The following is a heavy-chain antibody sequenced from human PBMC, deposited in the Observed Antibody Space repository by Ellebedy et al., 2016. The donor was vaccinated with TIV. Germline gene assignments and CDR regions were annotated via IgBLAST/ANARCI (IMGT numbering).Heavy chain of an antibody. Sequence: AASVKVSCKASGYAFTNYGLSWVRQAPGQGLEWMGWISGYNGYTNYVQKLHDRVTITADTSKSTAYMELRSLRSDDTAMYYCARDQAYIVATAGFDYWGQGSLVTVSS. V-gene: IGHV1-18*04. CDR2: ISGYNGYT. CDR3: ARDQAYIVATAGFDY. CDR1: GYAFTNYG. D-gene: IGHD2-21*01. J-gene: IGHJ4*02.